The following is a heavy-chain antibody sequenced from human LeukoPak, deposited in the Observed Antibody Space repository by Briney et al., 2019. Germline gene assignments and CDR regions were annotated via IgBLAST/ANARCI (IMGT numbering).Heavy chain of an antibody. CDR2: ISSSGSTI. CDR3: AREGDCSSTSCYVLDY. D-gene: IGHD2-2*01. CDR1: GFTFSSYE. V-gene: IGHV3-48*03. Sequence: GGSLRLSCAASGFTFSSYEMNWVRQAPGKGLEWVSYISSSGSTIYYADSVKGRFTISRDNAKNSLYLQMYSLRAEDTAVYYCAREGDCSSTSCYVLDYWGQGTLVTVSS. J-gene: IGHJ4*02.